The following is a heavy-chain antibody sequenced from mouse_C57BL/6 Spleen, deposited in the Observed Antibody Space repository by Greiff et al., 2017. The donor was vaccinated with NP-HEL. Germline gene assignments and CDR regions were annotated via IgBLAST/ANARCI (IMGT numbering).Heavy chain of an antibody. CDR1: GFTFSDYG. CDR3: ARADYYGSSLYYFDY. J-gene: IGHJ2*01. D-gene: IGHD1-1*01. V-gene: IGHV5-17*01. Sequence: EVQLKQSGGGLVKPGGSLKLSCAASGFTFSDYGMHWVRQAPEKGLEWVAYISSGSSTIYYADTVKGRFTISRDNAKNTLFLQMTSLRSEDTAMYYCARADYYGSSLYYFDYWGQGTTLTVSS. CDR2: ISSGSSTI.